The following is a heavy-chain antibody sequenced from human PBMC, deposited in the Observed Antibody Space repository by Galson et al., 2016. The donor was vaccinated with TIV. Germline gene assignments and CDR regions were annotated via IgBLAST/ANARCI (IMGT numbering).Heavy chain of an antibody. CDR1: GYSFISYW. V-gene: IGHV5-51*01. Sequence: QSGAEVKKPGESLKISCKVSGYSFISYWIGWVRQMPGEGLEWMGVIFPDDSETTYSPSFEGQVTISADKSISTAYRQWSSLKASDTAMYYCARLGGSYLPRANYWGQGTLVTVSS. CDR3: ARLGGSYLPRANY. D-gene: IGHD1-26*01. J-gene: IGHJ4*02. CDR2: IFPDDSET.